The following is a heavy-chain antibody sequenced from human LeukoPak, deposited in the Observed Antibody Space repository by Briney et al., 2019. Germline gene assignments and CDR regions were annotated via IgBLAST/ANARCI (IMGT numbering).Heavy chain of an antibody. D-gene: IGHD1-1*01. CDR1: GASISTGSSY. Sequence: SETLSLTCTVSGASISTGSSYWSWIRQPAGEGLEWIGRIHNSGSTNYNSSLNSRVTISVDTSKNQVSLKLTSVTAADTAVYYCARDRGTWNDDGFDYWGQGTLVTVSS. CDR3: ARDRGTWNDDGFDY. V-gene: IGHV4-61*02. J-gene: IGHJ4*02. CDR2: IHNSGST.